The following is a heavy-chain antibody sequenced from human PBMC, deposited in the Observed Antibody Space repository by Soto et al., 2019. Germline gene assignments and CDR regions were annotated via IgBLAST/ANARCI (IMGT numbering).Heavy chain of an antibody. CDR2: IDPSDSYT. CDR1: GYSFTSYW. Sequence: PGESLKICCKGSGYSFTSYWISWVRKMPGKGLEWMGRIDPSDSYTNYSPSFQGHVTISADKSISTAYLQWSSLKASDTAMYYCARGVAVVPYNWFDPWGQGTLVTVSS. J-gene: IGHJ5*02. D-gene: IGHD6-19*01. CDR3: ARGVAVVPYNWFDP. V-gene: IGHV5-10-1*01.